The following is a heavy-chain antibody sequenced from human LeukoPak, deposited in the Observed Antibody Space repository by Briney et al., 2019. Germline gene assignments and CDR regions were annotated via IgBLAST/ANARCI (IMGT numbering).Heavy chain of an antibody. Sequence: SETLSLTCTVSGGSISSYYWSWLRQPPGKGLEWIGYIYYSGSTNYNPSLKSRVTISVDTSKNQFSLKLSSVTAADTAVYYCARDRGVTKLNWYFDLWGRGTLVTVSS. J-gene: IGHJ2*01. CDR3: ARDRGVTKLNWYFDL. V-gene: IGHV4-59*01. CDR1: GGSISSYY. CDR2: IYYSGST. D-gene: IGHD4-17*01.